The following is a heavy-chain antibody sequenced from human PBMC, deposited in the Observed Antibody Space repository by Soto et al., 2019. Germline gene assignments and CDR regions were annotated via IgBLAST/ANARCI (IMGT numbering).Heavy chain of an antibody. Sequence: QVQLVQSGAEVKKPGASVKVSCKASGYTFPSYDINWARQATGQGLEWMGWMTPNSGNTGYAQKFQGRVTMTWDTSISTAYMELSRLRSEDTAVYYCPTGDIVATSYYMDVWGKGTTVTVSS. J-gene: IGHJ6*03. CDR1: GYTFPSYD. V-gene: IGHV1-8*01. CDR2: MTPNSGNT. CDR3: PTGDIVATSYYMDV. D-gene: IGHD5-12*01.